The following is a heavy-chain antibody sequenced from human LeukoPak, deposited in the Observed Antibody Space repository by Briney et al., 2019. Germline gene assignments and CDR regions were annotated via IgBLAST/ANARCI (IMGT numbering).Heavy chain of an antibody. Sequence: GGSLRLSCAASGFTFSSYSMNWVRQAPGKGLEWVSSISSSSSYIYYADSVKGRFTISRDNAKNSLYLQMNSLRAEDTAVYYCARDTRFRVTTRFGYWGQGTLVTVSS. CDR3: ARDTRFRVTTRFGY. D-gene: IGHD2-21*02. V-gene: IGHV3-21*01. CDR1: GFTFSSYS. CDR2: ISSSSSYI. J-gene: IGHJ4*02.